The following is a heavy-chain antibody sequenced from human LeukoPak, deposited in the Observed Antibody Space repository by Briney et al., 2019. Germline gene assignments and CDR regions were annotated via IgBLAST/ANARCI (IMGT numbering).Heavy chain of an antibody. Sequence: SESLSLTCVDPVGSISSYYWSWIRPPARTGLEWIGRIYTSGSTNYNLPIKSRVTMSVDTSKNQFYLKLSSVTAADTAVYYCARQYSSDWYLWFDPWGQGTLVTVSS. V-gene: IGHV4-4*07. D-gene: IGHD6-19*01. CDR1: VGSISSYY. J-gene: IGHJ5*02. CDR2: IYTSGST. CDR3: ARQYSSDWYLWFDP.